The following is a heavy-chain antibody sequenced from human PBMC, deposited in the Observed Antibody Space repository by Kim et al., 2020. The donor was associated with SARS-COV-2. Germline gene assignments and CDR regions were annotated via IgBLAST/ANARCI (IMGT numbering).Heavy chain of an antibody. CDR3: ARGGTAYSSSWYVYYYYGMDV. V-gene: IGHV1-69*13. CDR1: GGTFSSYA. CDR2: IIPIFGTT. Sequence: SVKVSCKASGGTFSSYAISWVRQAPGQGLEWMGGIIPIFGTTNYAQKFQGRFTITADESTSTAYMELSSLRSEDTAVYYCARGGTAYSSSWYVYYYYGMDVWGQGTTVTVSS. D-gene: IGHD6-13*01. J-gene: IGHJ6*02.